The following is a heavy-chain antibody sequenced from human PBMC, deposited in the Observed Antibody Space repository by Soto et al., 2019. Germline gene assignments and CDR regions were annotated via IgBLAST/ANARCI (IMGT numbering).Heavy chain of an antibody. V-gene: IGHV3-11*01. CDR3: ARQGSATRTFCRSGSCYRPDAFDI. D-gene: IGHD2-15*01. CDR1: GFTFSGYY. CDR2: ISSSGSTI. Sequence: QVQLVESGGGLVKPGGSLRLSCAASGFTFSGYYMSWIRQAPGKGLEWVAYISSSGSTIYYADSVKGRFTISRDNAKNSLYQQTNSLRAEDTAVYYGARQGSATRTFCRSGSCYRPDAFDIWGQGTMVTVSS. J-gene: IGHJ3*02.